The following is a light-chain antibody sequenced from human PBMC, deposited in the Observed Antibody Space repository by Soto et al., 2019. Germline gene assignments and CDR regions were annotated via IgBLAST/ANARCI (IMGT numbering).Light chain of an antibody. CDR3: QQYMNYAT. V-gene: IGKV1-5*01. CDR2: DAS. Sequence: DIQMTQSPSTLSAYVGDRVTFTCRASQSISTWLAWYQQKPGKAPKLLIYDASSLQSDVPSRFSGSGSGTEFTLTISALQTGDFASYYCQQYMNYATFGQGTKVEIK. CDR1: QSISTW. J-gene: IGKJ1*01.